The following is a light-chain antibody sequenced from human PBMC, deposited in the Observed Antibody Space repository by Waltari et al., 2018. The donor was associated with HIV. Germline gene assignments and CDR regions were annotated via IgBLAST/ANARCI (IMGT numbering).Light chain of an antibody. V-gene: IGKV3-15*01. CDR2: GAS. CDR3: QQYNNWPRT. Sequence: EIVMTQSPATLSVPPGERATLSCRASQSISSNLAWYQQRPGQAPRLLISGASTRATGIPARFSGSGSGTEFTLSISSLQSEDFAVYYCQQYNNWPRTVGQGTKVEIK. J-gene: IGKJ1*01. CDR1: QSISSN.